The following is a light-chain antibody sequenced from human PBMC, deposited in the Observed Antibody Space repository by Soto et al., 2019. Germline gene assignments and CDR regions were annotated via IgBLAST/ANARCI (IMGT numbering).Light chain of an antibody. V-gene: IGKV3-15*01. Sequence: DMVVTHSPSTLSVSPGSRSNLSCRASQTVSSNLAWYQQKPGQAPRLLIYGASTRATGIPARFSGSGSATEFTLTISSLQSEDFAVYYCQQYYSWPPLTFGGGTQVDIK. CDR1: QTVSSN. CDR2: GAS. CDR3: QQYYSWPPLT. J-gene: IGKJ4*01.